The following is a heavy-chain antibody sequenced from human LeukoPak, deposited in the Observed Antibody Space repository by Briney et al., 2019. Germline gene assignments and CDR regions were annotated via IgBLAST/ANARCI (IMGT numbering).Heavy chain of an antibody. V-gene: IGHV4-30-4*01. D-gene: IGHD3-22*01. CDR2: INYSGST. CDR1: GGSISSDNYQ. CDR3: RVIDY. Sequence: SQTLSLTCTVSGGSISSDNYQWSWIRQPPGKGLEWIGYINYSGSTYYNPSLKSRVTISVDTSKNHFSLKLSSVTAADTAVYYCRVIDYWGQGTLVTVSS. J-gene: IGHJ4*02.